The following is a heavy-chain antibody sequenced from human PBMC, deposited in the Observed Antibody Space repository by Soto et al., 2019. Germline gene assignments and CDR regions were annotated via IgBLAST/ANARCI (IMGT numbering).Heavy chain of an antibody. CDR2: ISASSSTI. D-gene: IGHD1-20*01. CDR3: ARNDIPTGLDSSNWNPIDY. V-gene: IGHV3-48*02. CDR1: GFTFSTYN. Sequence: EVQLVESGGGLVQPGGSLRLSCAASGFTFSTYNMNWVRQAPGKGLEWVSYISASSSTIYYADSVKGRFTISRDNAKNSLYVQMNSLTDEDTALYYYARNDIPTGLDSSNWNPIDYWGQGTLVTLSS. J-gene: IGHJ4*02.